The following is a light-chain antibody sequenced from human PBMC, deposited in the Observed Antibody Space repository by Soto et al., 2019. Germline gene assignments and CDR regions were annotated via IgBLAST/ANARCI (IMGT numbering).Light chain of an antibody. Sequence: DIQMTRSPSSLSASVVDRVTITCRASQGIRNDLGWYQQKPGKAPKLLIYEASTLQSGVPSRFSGSGSGTEFTLTISGLLPEDFAAYHCQQLYTLPFTFGQGTRLEIK. CDR3: QQLYTLPFT. J-gene: IGKJ5*01. CDR2: EAS. V-gene: IGKV1-17*01. CDR1: QGIRND.